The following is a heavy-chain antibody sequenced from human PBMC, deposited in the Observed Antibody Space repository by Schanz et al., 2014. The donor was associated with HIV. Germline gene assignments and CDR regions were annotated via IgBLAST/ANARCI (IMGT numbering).Heavy chain of an antibody. CDR3: ARDGGEV. Sequence: EVQLVELGGGLVQPGGSLRLSCAASGFTFSRYWMTWVRQAPGKGLEWEANIKEDGSEKYHADSVKGRFTISRDNAKNSLFLQMESLRAEDTAVYYCARDGGEVWGQGTTVTVSS. J-gene: IGHJ6*02. D-gene: IGHD3-16*01. CDR1: GFTFSRYW. CDR2: IKEDGSEK. V-gene: IGHV3-7*01.